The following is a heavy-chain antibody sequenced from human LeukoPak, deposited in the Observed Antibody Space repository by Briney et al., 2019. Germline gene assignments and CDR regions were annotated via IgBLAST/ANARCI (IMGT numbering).Heavy chain of an antibody. CDR2: INPTGGT. CDR3: ARDLGWSSSH. J-gene: IGHJ4*02. Sequence: ASVTVSCKASGYTFTGHYMNWVRLAPGQGLEWLGWINPTGGTTYAQKFQDRVTMTRDTPINTAYMELSGLRSDDTAVYYCARDLGWSSSHWGQGTLVTVSS. CDR1: GYTFTGHY. D-gene: IGHD6-6*01. V-gene: IGHV1-2*02.